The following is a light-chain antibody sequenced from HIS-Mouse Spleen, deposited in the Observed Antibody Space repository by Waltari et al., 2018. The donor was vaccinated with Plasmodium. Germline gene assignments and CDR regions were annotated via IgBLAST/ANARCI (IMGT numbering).Light chain of an antibody. CDR3: YSTDSSGNHRV. J-gene: IGLJ3*02. V-gene: IGLV3-10*01. CDR1: ALPKTY. CDR2: EDS. Sequence: SYELTPPPSVSVSPGQTARITCSGDALPKTYAYWYQEKSGQAPVLVIYEDSKRPSGIPGRFSGSSSGTMATLTISGAQVEDEADYYCYSTDSSGNHRVFGGGTKLTVL.